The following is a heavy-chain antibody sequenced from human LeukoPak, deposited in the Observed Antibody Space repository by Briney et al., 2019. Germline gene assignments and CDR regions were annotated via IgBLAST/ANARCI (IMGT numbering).Heavy chain of an antibody. D-gene: IGHD5-18*01. CDR2: VKGDERTT. Sequence: PGGSLRLSCAASGLTLSDFWMHWVRQPPGKGLVWVALVKGDERTTIYAESVKGRFTISRDNAKNTLYLQMNSLRADDSGVYYCATGHSYGYDFWGQGVLVTVSS. CDR3: ATGHSYGYDF. J-gene: IGHJ4*02. V-gene: IGHV3-74*01. CDR1: GLTLSDFW.